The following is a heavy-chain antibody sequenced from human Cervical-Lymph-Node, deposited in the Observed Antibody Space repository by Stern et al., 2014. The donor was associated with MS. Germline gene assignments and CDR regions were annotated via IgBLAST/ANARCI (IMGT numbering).Heavy chain of an antibody. CDR3: ARGQQLVNGMDV. V-gene: IGHV1-69*17. Sequence: QMQLVQSGAEVKKPGSSVKVSCKTSGGTFSSYAISWVRQAPGQGLEWMGGIIPIVGIPNYAPKFQGRVTIIADRSTSTAYMELSSLISEDTAIYYCARGQQLVNGMDVWGQGTTVTVSS. CDR2: IIPIVGIP. J-gene: IGHJ6*02. CDR1: GGTFSSYA. D-gene: IGHD6-13*01.